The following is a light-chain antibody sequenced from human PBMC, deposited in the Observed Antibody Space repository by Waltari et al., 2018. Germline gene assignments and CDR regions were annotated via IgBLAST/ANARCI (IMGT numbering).Light chain of an antibody. J-gene: IGLJ2*01. CDR3: QSYDSSSRVV. Sequence: NFMLPHPHSVSESPGKTVTISCPRRSGSIANNSLQWYQQRPGSAPTTVIFEDNQRPSGVPGRFSGSIDSSSNSASLTISALKTEDAANYYCQSYDSSSRVVFGGGTKLTVL. V-gene: IGLV6-57*03. CDR2: EDN. CDR1: SGSIANNS.